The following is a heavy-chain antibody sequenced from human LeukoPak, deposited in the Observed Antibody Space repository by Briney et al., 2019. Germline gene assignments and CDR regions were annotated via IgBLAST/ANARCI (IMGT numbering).Heavy chain of an antibody. D-gene: IGHD3-3*01. CDR2: INPNSGGT. Sequence: GASVRVSCKASGYTFTGYYMHWVRQAPGQGLEWMGWINPNSGGTNYAQKLQGRVTMTTDTSTSTAYMELRSLRSDDTAVYYCAREVIWSGYPCFDYWGQGTLVTVSS. CDR1: GYTFTGYY. CDR3: AREVIWSGYPCFDY. V-gene: IGHV1-2*02. J-gene: IGHJ4*02.